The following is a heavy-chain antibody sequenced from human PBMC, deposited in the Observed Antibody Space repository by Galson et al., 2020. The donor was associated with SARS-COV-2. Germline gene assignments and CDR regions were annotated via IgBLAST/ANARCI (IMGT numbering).Heavy chain of an antibody. V-gene: IGHV1-18*01. J-gene: IGHJ6*03. CDR1: GYTFTSYG. Sequence: ASVKVSCKASGYTFTSYGISWVRQAPGQGLEWMGWISAYNGNTNYAQKLQGRVTMTTDTSTSTAYMELRSLRSDDTAVYYCARHLGPLLWFGELFPREDYYYMDVWGKGTTVTISS. CDR3: ARHLGPLLWFGELFPREDYYYMDV. CDR2: ISAYNGNT. D-gene: IGHD3-10*01.